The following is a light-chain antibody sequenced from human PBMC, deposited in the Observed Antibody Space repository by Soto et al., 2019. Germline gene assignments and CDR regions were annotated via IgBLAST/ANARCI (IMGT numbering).Light chain of an antibody. CDR1: QSVSNN. Sequence: MTQSPSTLSASVGDSVTITCRASQSVSNNYLAWYQQKPGQAPRLLIYAASTRATGIPARFSGSGSGTEFTLTISSLQSEDFAVYYCQQYNNWPQTFGRGTKV. V-gene: IGKV3-15*01. CDR3: QQYNNWPQT. J-gene: IGKJ1*01. CDR2: AAS.